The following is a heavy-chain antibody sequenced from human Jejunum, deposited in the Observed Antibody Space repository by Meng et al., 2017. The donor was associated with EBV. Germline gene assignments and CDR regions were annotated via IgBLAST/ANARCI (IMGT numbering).Heavy chain of an antibody. CDR3: VRVWNYYGSGSYYPA. CDR1: GGSMNNSNYY. V-gene: IGHV4-39*07. Sequence: QLQLQESGPGLVKPSATLSPTCTVSGGSMNNSNYYWGWIRQPPGKGLEWVGNIYNSGSPKYNPSLKSRVTISVDASKNQFSLKLSSVTAADTAVYYCVRVWNYYGSGSYYPAWGQGTLVTVSS. D-gene: IGHD3-10*01. CDR2: IYNSGSP. J-gene: IGHJ5*02.